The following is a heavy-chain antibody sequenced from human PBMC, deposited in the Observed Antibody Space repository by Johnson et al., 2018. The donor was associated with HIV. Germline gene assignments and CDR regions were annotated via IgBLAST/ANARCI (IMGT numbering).Heavy chain of an antibody. D-gene: IGHD6-19*01. V-gene: IGHV3-30-3*01. CDR1: GFTFSSYA. Sequence: QVQLVESGGGVVQPGRSLRLSCAASGFTFSSYAMHWVRQAPGKGKERVKEINYDGSNKYYADDVKGRFTINRDNSKNTLKLQMNSLRAEDTAVYYCASTSSGWFYAVDIGGQGTMVTVSS. CDR2: INYDGSNK. J-gene: IGHJ3*02. CDR3: ASTSSGWFYAVDI.